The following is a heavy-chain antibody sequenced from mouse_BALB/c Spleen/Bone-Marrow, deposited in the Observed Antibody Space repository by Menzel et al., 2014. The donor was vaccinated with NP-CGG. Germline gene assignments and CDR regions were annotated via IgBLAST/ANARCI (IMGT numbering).Heavy chain of an antibody. CDR1: GYSFTDYY. J-gene: IGHJ3*01. CDR2: VNPNNGGT. D-gene: IGHD2-4*01. Sequence: VQLQQSGPGLVKPGASVKISCKASGYSFTDYYMHWVKQSHGKSLEWIGRVNPNNGGTNYNQKFKGKAILTVDKSSNTAYMELRSLTSEDSAVYFCARDYDYGCAYWGQGTLVTVSA. CDR3: ARDYDYGCAY. V-gene: IGHV1-26*01.